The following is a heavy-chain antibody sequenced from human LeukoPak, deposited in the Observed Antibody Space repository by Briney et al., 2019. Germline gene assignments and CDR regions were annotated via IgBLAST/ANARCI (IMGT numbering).Heavy chain of an antibody. CDR3: AKDIGSYYDY. Sequence: GGSLRLSCAASGFTFGNYAMTWVRQAPGKGLEWVSTITSSASSTDYADSVKGRFTISRDNSKNTLYLEMNSLRAEDTAVYYCAKDIGSYYDYWGQGILVTVSS. CDR1: GFTFGNYA. J-gene: IGHJ4*02. D-gene: IGHD3-10*01. CDR2: ITSSASST. V-gene: IGHV3-23*01.